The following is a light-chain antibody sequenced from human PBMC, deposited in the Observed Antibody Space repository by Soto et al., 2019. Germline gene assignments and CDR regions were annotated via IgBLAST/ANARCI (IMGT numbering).Light chain of an antibody. CDR1: SSNIGSNT. Sequence: QSVLTQPPSASGTPGQRVTISCSGSSSNIGSNTVNWYQQLPGTAPKLLIYSNNQRPSGVPDRFSGSKSGTSASLAISGRQSEDEADYYCAAWDDSLNGPNYVFGTGTTLTVL. V-gene: IGLV1-44*01. CDR3: AAWDDSLNGPNYV. J-gene: IGLJ1*01. CDR2: SNN.